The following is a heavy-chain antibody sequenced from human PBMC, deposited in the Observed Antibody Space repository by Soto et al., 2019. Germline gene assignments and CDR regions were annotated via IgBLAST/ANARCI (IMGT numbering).Heavy chain of an antibody. Sequence: LSLTCAVSGGSISSGGYSWSWTRQPPGKGLEWIGYIYHSGSTYYNPSLKSRVTISVDRTKKQFSLKLSSVTAADTAVYYCARAPPYGYYFDYWGQGTLVTVSS. CDR1: GGSISSGGYS. J-gene: IGHJ4*02. V-gene: IGHV4-30-2*01. CDR2: IYHSGST. D-gene: IGHD4-17*01. CDR3: ARAPPYGYYFDY.